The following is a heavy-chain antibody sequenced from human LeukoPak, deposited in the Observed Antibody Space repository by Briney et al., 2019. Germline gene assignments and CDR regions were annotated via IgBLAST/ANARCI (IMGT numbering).Heavy chain of an antibody. CDR3: AEPHYYDSSGYRGAFDI. V-gene: IGHV1-69*04. CDR2: IIPILGIA. D-gene: IGHD3-22*01. J-gene: IGHJ3*02. CDR1: GYTFTSYG. Sequence: SVKVSCKASGYTFTSYGISWVRQAPGQGLEWMGRIIPILGIANYAQKFQGRVTITADKSTSTAYMELSSLRSEDTAVYYCAEPHYYDSSGYRGAFDIWGQGTMVTVSS.